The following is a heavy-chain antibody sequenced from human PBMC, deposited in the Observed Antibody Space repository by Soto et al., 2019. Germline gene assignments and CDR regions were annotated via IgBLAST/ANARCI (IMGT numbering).Heavy chain of an antibody. CDR1: GFTFSSYA. D-gene: IGHD6-19*01. V-gene: IGHV3-23*01. CDR3: ARDRQNTYSSGWPNDY. J-gene: IGHJ4*02. Sequence: PGGSLRLSCAASGFTFSSYAMSWVRQAPGKGLEWVSAISGSGGSTYYADSVKGRFTISRDNSKNTLYLQMNSLRAEDTAVYYCARDRQNTYSSGWPNDYWGQGTLVTVSS. CDR2: ISGSGGST.